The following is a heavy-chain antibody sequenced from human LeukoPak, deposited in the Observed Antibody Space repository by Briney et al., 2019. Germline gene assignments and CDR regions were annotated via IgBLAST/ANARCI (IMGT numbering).Heavy chain of an antibody. J-gene: IGHJ4*02. V-gene: IGHV1-46*01. CDR2: INPSGGST. Sequence: GASVKVSCKASGYTFTSYYMHWVRQAPGQGLERMGIINPSGGSTTYAQKFQGRVTMTRDTSTSTVYMELSSLRSEDTAVYYCARSSSGSYLDYWGQGTLVTVSS. CDR3: ARSSSGSYLDY. CDR1: GYTFTSYY. D-gene: IGHD1-26*01.